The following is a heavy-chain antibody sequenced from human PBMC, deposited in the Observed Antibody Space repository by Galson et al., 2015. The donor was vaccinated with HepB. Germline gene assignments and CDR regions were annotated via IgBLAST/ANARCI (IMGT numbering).Heavy chain of an antibody. CDR2: IDHTGSKT. CDR3: ARWGSYGILDY. J-gene: IGHJ4*02. Sequence: SLRLSCAVSGFIFSTYGVSWVRQAPGKGLLWVSTIDHTGSKTFYADSVKGRFTISRDNSKNTVHLEMNSLRNDDTAVYYCARWGSYGILDYWGQGTLVTVYS. D-gene: IGHD3-16*01. V-gene: IGHV3-23*01. CDR1: GFIFSTYG.